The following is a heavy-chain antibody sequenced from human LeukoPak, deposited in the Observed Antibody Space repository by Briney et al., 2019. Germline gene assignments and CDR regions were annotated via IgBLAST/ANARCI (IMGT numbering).Heavy chain of an antibody. V-gene: IGHV1-69*04. D-gene: IGHD7-27*01. J-gene: IGHJ4*02. Sequence: ASVKVSCKASGGTFSSYAISWVRQAPGQGLEWMGRIIPILGIANYAQKFQGRVTITADKSTSTAYMELSSLRSEDTAVYYCAGGPLGPVWTFDYWGQGTLVTVSS. CDR3: AGGPLGPVWTFDY. CDR2: IIPILGIA. CDR1: GGTFSSYA.